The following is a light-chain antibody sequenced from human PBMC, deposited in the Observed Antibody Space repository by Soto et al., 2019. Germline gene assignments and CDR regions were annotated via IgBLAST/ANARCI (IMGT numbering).Light chain of an antibody. CDR1: QSLRTN. CDR2: DAY. Sequence: EMVLTQSPGTLSLSLGERATLSCRASQSLRTNSLAWYQQKPGQAPRLLIYDAYNRATGIPARFSGSRSGPEFTLTINSLQSEDFAIYYCQPYNNWPLNFGGGTKV. CDR3: QPYNNWPLN. J-gene: IGKJ4*01. V-gene: IGKV3D-15*01.